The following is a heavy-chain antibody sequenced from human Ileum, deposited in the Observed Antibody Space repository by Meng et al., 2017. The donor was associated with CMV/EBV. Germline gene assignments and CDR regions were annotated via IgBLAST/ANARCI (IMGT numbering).Heavy chain of an antibody. CDR1: GYTFTNNI. CDR2: INPNSGST. CDR3: ARIIVSRGYSFDC. V-gene: IGHV1-2*02. D-gene: IGHD5-18*01. J-gene: IGHJ4*02. Sequence: QVRLVRSGAEMKNPGASVKVSCKTSGYTFTNNIMNWVRQAPGQGLEWMGWINPNSGSTNYAQKFQGRVTMTRDTSISTAYMELNRLTSDDTAMYFCARIIVSRGYSFDCWGQGTLVTVSS.